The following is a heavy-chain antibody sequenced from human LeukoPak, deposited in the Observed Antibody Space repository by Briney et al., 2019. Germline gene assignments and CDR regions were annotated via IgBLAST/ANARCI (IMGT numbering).Heavy chain of an antibody. CDR2: INANSGDT. J-gene: IGHJ4*02. CDR3: ARDFSWGVDS. CDR1: AYSFTGYF. Sequence: GASVKVSCKTSAYSFTGYFFHWIRQAPGQGLEWMGWINANSGDTNYAQQFQGRLTMTRDRSISTGYMELSRLRTDDTAVYYCARDFSWGVDSWGQGTLVTVSS. V-gene: IGHV1-2*02. D-gene: IGHD3-10*01.